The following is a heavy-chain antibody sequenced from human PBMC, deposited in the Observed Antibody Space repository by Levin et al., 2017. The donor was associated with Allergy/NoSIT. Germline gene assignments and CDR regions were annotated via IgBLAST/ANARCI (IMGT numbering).Heavy chain of an antibody. CDR2: IYYSGST. Sequence: SQTLSLTCTVSGGSISSSSYYWGWIRQPPGKGLEWIGSIYYSGSTYYNPSLKSRVTISVDTSKNQFSLKLSSVTAADTAVYYCARRARSGYDLGYYWGQGTLVTVSS. CDR1: GGSISSSSYY. V-gene: IGHV4-39*01. J-gene: IGHJ4*02. D-gene: IGHD5-12*01. CDR3: ARRARSGYDLGYY.